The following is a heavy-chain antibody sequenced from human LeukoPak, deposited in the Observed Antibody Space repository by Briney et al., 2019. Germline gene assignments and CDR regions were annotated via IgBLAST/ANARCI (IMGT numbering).Heavy chain of an antibody. CDR3: AGRYCSSTSCYHQSRGYYYGMDV. CDR1: GGSLSGYY. J-gene: IGHJ6*02. V-gene: IGHV4-34*01. CDR2: INHSGST. Sequence: SETLSLTCAVYGGSLSGYYWSWIRQPPGKGLEWIGEINHSGSTNYNPSLKSRVTISVDTSKNQFSLKLSSVTAADTAVYYCAGRYCSSTSCYHQSRGYYYGMDVWGQGTTVTVSS. D-gene: IGHD2-2*01.